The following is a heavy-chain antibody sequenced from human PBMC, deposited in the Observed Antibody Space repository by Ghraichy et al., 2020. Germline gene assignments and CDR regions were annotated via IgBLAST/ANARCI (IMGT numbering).Heavy chain of an antibody. CDR2: ISWDGGST. CDR3: AKASSSGYSPFDY. J-gene: IGHJ4*02. V-gene: IGHV3-43*01. CDR1: GFTFDDYT. Sequence: LSLTCAASGFTFDDYTMHWVRQAPGKGLEWVSLISWDGGSTYYADSVKGRFTISRDNSKNSLYLQMNSLRTEDTALYYCAKASSSGYSPFDYWGQGTLVTVSS. D-gene: IGHD3-22*01.